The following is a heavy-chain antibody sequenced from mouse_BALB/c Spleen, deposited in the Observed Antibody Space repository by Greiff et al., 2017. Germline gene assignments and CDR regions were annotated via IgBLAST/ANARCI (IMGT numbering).Heavy chain of an antibody. CDR1: GFNIKDTY. CDR2: IDPANGNT. CDR3: ASGGNYLYYAMDY. Sequence: EVQLQQSGAELVKPGASVKLSCTASGFNIKDTYMHWVKQRPEQGLEWIGRIDPANGNTKYDPKFQGKATITADTSSNTAYLQLSSLTSEDTAVYYCASGGNYLYYAMDYWGQGTSVTVSS. J-gene: IGHJ4*01. D-gene: IGHD1-1*02. V-gene: IGHV14-3*02.